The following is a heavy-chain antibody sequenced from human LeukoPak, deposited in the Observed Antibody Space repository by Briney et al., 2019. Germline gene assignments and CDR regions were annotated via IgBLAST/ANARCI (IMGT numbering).Heavy chain of an antibody. Sequence: ASVKVSCKASGYTFTGQYMHWVRQAPGQGLEWMGWINPNSGGTNYAQKFQGRVTMTRDTFISTAYMELSRLRSDDTAVYYCARESIVGATTLDYWGQGTLVTVSS. J-gene: IGHJ4*02. V-gene: IGHV1-2*02. CDR2: INPNSGGT. CDR3: ARESIVGATTLDY. CDR1: GYTFTGQY. D-gene: IGHD1-26*01.